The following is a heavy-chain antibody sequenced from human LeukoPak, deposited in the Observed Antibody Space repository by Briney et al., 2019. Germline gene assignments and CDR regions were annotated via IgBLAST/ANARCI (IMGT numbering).Heavy chain of an antibody. V-gene: IGHV4-59*12. J-gene: IGHJ5*02. D-gene: IGHD6-13*01. CDR3: ARDGTDRNWFDP. Sequence: TSETLSLTCTVSGGSISTYYWSWIRQPPGKGLEWIGYIYYSGSTSYNPSLKSRVTISVDKSKNQFSLKLSSVTAADTAVYYCARDGTDRNWFDPWGQGTLVTVSS. CDR1: GGSISTYY. CDR2: IYYSGST.